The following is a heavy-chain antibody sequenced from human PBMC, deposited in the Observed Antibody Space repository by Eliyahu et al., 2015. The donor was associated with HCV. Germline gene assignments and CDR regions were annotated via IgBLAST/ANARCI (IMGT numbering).Heavy chain of an antibody. Sequence: EVQLLESGGGLVQPGGSLRLSCAASGFTFSSYAMXWVRQAPGKGLGWVSAISGSGGSTYYADSVKGRFTISRDNSKNTLYLQMNSLRAEDTAVYYCANHLWFGEFNRDDDAFDIWGQGTMVTVSS. CDR1: GFTFSSYA. D-gene: IGHD3-10*01. V-gene: IGHV3-23*01. CDR3: ANHLWFGEFNRDDDAFDI. J-gene: IGHJ3*02. CDR2: ISGSGGST.